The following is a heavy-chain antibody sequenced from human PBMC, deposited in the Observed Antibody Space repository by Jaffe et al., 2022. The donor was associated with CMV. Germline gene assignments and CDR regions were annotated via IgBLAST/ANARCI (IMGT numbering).Heavy chain of an antibody. J-gene: IGHJ4*02. CDR3: ARVYTNAFDY. CDR1: GGSFSGYS. Sequence: QVQLQQWGAGLLKPSETLSLTCAVYGGSFSGYSWSWIRQTPGKGLEWTGEISGSGSTNYNPSLKSRVSISFDTSKNQFSLSLTSVTAADTAIYYCARVYTNAFDYWGQGTLVSVSS. CDR2: ISGSGST. D-gene: IGHD4-4*01. V-gene: IGHV4-34*01.